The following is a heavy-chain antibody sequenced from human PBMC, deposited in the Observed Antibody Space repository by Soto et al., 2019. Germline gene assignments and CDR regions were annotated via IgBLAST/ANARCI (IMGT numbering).Heavy chain of an antibody. J-gene: IGHJ4*02. Sequence: GGPLRHPCAASGFTFSSYGRHWVRQAPGKGLEWVAVIWYDGSNKYYADSVKGRFTISRDNSKNTLYLQMNSLRAEDTAVYYCARAEFGELLSRGQGTLVTVSS. V-gene: IGHV3-33*01. CDR2: IWYDGSNK. D-gene: IGHD3-10*01. CDR3: ARAEFGELLS. CDR1: GFTFSSYG.